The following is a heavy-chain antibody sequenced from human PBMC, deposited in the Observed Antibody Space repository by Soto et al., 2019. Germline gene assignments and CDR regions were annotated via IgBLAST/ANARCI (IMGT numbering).Heavy chain of an antibody. Sequence: NPSETLSLTCTVSGGSISSGDYYWSWIRQPPGKGLEWIGYIYYSGSTYYNPSLKSRVTISVDTSKNQFSLKLSSVTAADTAVYYCARVGLGYGDYYGMDVWGQGTTVTVSS. CDR3: ARVGLGYGDYYGMDV. CDR1: GGSISSGDYY. D-gene: IGHD4-17*01. J-gene: IGHJ6*02. CDR2: IYYSGST. V-gene: IGHV4-30-4*01.